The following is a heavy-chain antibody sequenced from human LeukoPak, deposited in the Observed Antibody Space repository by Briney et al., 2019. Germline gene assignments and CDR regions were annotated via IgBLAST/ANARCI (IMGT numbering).Heavy chain of an antibody. CDR1: GGSISSTSSY. CDR2: VRYSGKT. D-gene: IGHD3-22*01. CDR3: ARHYYDSSGLAYYFDY. V-gene: IGHV4-39*01. J-gene: IGHJ4*02. Sequence: PSETLSLTCTVSGGSISSTSSYLGWIRQPPGKGLEWIGSVRYSGKTYYNPSLKSRVTMSLDTSKNQFSLRLTSVTAADTAVYSCARHYYDSSGLAYYFDYWGQGTLVTVSS.